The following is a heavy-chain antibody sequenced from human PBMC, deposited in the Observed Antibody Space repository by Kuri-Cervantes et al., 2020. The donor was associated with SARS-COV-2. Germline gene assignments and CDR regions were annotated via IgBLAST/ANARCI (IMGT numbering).Heavy chain of an antibody. Sequence: GESLKISCAASGFTFSSYTMNLVRQAPGKGLEWVSSISSSSSYIYYVDSVEGRFTISRDNANNTLYLQMNSQRAEDTAVYYCESATNYGGTLDYWGQGTLVTVSS. CDR2: ISSSSSYI. CDR3: ESATNYGGTLDY. D-gene: IGHD4-23*01. V-gene: IGHV3-21*01. J-gene: IGHJ4*02. CDR1: GFTFSSYT.